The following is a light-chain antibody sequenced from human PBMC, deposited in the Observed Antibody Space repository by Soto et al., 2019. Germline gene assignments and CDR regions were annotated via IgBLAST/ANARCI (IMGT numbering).Light chain of an antibody. CDR2: DVS. Sequence: QSVLTQPPSVSGSPGQSVAISCTGTSSDVGSYNRVSWYQQPPGTAPKLMIYDVSNRPSGVPDRFSGSKSGNTASLTISGLQAEDEADYYCRSYTPSSTYVFGTGTKVTVL. V-gene: IGLV2-18*02. CDR3: RSYTPSSTYV. J-gene: IGLJ1*01. CDR1: SSDVGSYNR.